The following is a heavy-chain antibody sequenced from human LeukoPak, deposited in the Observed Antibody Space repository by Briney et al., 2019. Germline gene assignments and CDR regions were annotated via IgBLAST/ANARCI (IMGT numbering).Heavy chain of an antibody. D-gene: IGHD6-13*01. Sequence: GASVKVSCKASGYTFTSYAIHWVRQAPGQGLEWMGWISAYNGNTNYAQKLQGRVTMTTDTSTSTAYMELRSLRSDDTAVYYCARARVIAAADAINWFDPWGQGTLVTVSS. CDR1: GYTFTSYA. CDR3: ARARVIAAADAINWFDP. V-gene: IGHV1-18*01. CDR2: ISAYNGNT. J-gene: IGHJ5*02.